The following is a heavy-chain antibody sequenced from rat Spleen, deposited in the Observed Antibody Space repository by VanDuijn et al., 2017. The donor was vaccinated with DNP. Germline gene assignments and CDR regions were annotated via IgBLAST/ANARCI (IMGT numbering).Heavy chain of an antibody. V-gene: IGHV5-31*01. CDR2: ISNTGDNT. Sequence: VHLKESGPGLVQPSQTLSLICTVSGFSLTNNSVHWVRQAPTKGLEWVASISNTGDNTYYSDSVKGRFTISRDNAKSTLYLQMNSLRSEDTATYYCARPVYYDGTFYYGWFAYWGQGTLVTVSS. D-gene: IGHD1-12*02. CDR1: GFSLTNNS. J-gene: IGHJ3*01. CDR3: ARPVYYDGTFYYGWFAY.